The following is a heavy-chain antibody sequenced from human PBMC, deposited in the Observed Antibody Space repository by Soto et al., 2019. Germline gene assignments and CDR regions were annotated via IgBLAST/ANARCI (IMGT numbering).Heavy chain of an antibody. CDR1: GGSFSGYY. CDR3: ARGRRRGVITIGGVIVAPVDY. CDR2: INHSGST. V-gene: IGHV4-34*01. D-gene: IGHD3-16*02. J-gene: IGHJ4*02. Sequence: SETLSLTCAVYGGSFSGYYWSWIRRPPGKGLEWFGEINHSGSTNYNPSLKSRVTISVDTSKNQFSLKLSSVTAADTAVYYCARGRRRGVITIGGVIVAPVDYWGQGTLVTVSS.